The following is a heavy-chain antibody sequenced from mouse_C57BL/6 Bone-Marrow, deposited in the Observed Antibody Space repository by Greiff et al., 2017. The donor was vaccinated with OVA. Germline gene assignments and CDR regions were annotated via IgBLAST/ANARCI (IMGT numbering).Heavy chain of an antibody. D-gene: IGHD1-1*01. V-gene: IGHV1-15*01. J-gene: IGHJ2*01. CDR2: IDPETGGT. CDR3: TRSVVATDLDY. Sequence: QVQLQQSGAELVRPGASVTLSCKASGYTFTDYEMHWVKQTPVHGLEWIGAIDPETGGTAYNQKFKGKAILTADKSSSTAYMELRSLTSEDSAVYYCTRSVVATDLDYWGKGTTLTVSS. CDR1: GYTFTDYE.